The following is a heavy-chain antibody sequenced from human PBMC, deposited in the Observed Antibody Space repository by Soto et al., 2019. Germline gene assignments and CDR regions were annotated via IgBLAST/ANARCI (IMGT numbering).Heavy chain of an antibody. CDR1: GFIFSSYT. CDR2: ITYDGSNQ. Sequence: PGGSLRLSCAASGFIFSSYTMHWVRQAPGKGLEWVGVITYDGSNQYYADSVKGRFTISRDNSKNTLYLQMNSLRAEDTAVYYCAKDRKYYDSSGLSNWGQGTLVTVSS. D-gene: IGHD3-22*01. V-gene: IGHV3-30-3*01. CDR3: AKDRKYYDSSGLSN. J-gene: IGHJ4*02.